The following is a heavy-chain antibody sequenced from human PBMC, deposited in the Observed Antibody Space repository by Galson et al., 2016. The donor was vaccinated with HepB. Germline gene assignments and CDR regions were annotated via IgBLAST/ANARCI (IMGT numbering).Heavy chain of an antibody. CDR2: IKSRADGGTT. CDR1: GFTISNVW. V-gene: IGHV3-15*01. Sequence: SLRLSCAASGFTISNVWMTRVRQAPGKGLEWVGRIKSRADGGTTDYAAPVKGRFTISRDDSKNTLFVQMNSLKSEDTGIYYCTTKSLALGMDVWGQGTMVTVSS. CDR3: TTKSLALGMDV. J-gene: IGHJ6*02.